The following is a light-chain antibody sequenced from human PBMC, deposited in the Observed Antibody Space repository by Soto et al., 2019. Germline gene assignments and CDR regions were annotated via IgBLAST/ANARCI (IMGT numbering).Light chain of an antibody. CDR1: QSINSL. CDR2: TAS. J-gene: IGKJ1*01. V-gene: IGKV1-39*01. CDR3: QHYNSYSEA. Sequence: DVQMNKFPASLSAPVGDRVTITCLASQSINSLLNWYQQKPGKAPKLLIYTASILQSGVPSRFSGSGSGTDFTLTISSLQPEDFATYYCQHYNSYSEAFGQGTKVDIK.